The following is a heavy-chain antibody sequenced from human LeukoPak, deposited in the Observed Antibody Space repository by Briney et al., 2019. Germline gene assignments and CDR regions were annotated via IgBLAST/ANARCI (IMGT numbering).Heavy chain of an antibody. J-gene: IGHJ5*02. CDR3: ARDSGTTGEVKFDP. D-gene: IGHD3-10*01. CDR1: GGSISSYY. V-gene: IGHV4-4*07. Sequence: SETLSLTCTVSGGSISSYYWSWIRQPPGKGLEWIGRISGSGTITYNPALQSRLTISIDTSKNQFSLKLMSVTAADTAVYYCARDSGTTGEVKFDPWGQGTLVTVSS. CDR2: ISGSGTI.